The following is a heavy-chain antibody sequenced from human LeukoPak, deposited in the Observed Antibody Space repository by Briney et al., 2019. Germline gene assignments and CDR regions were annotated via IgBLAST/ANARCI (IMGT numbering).Heavy chain of an antibody. D-gene: IGHD3-16*01. J-gene: IGHJ4*02. CDR2: IGTNGIST. CDR3: VRGQEVIYTPTFDY. Sequence: GGSLRLSCSASGFTFSRNAMHWVRQAPGKGLEYVSSIGTNGISTYYADSVQDRFTISRGNSKNTLYLQMSSLRPEDTAVYYCVRGQEVIYTPTFDYWGRGAVVTVSS. V-gene: IGHV3-64*03. CDR1: GFTFSRNA.